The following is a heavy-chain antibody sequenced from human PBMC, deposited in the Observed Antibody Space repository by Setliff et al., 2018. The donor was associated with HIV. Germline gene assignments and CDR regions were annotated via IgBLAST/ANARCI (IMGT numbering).Heavy chain of an antibody. D-gene: IGHD3-3*01. CDR1: GGTFSSYA. CDR3: ARDVYFTFSGEVIRNYLDV. Sequence: SVKVSCKASGGTFSSYAISWVRQAPGQGLEWMGGIIPMFGAANYAQKVQGRVTITTDASTSAAYMELSSLRSEDTAVYYCARDVYFTFSGEVIRNYLDVWGKGTTVTVSS. CDR2: IIPMFGAA. J-gene: IGHJ6*03. V-gene: IGHV1-69*05.